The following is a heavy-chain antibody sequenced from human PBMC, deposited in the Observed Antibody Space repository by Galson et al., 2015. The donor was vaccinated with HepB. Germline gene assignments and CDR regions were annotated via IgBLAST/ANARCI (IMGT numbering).Heavy chain of an antibody. CDR2: ISYDGSNK. CDR1: GFTFSSYG. V-gene: IGHV3-30*18. Sequence: SLRLSCAASGFTFSSYGMHWVRQAPGKGLEWVAVISYDGSNKYYADSVKGRFTISRDNSKNTLYLQMNSLRAEDTAVYYCAKVLALHDSFHFWVRGPWGMDVWGQGTTVTVSS. J-gene: IGHJ6*02. D-gene: IGHD3-3*02. CDR3: AKVLALHDSFHFWVRGPWGMDV.